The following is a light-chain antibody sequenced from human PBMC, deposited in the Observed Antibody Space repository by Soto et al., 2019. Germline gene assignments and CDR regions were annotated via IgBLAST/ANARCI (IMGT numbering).Light chain of an antibody. Sequence: QSALTQPASVSGSPGQSITISCTGSSSDVGGYNYVSWYQQYPGKAPKLIIYEVRNRPSGVSNRFSGSRSANTASLTISGLRAEDEADYYCSSYTTSSTRVFGGGTKVTVL. V-gene: IGLV2-14*01. CDR3: SSYTTSSTRV. CDR1: SSDVGGYNY. J-gene: IGLJ3*02. CDR2: EVR.